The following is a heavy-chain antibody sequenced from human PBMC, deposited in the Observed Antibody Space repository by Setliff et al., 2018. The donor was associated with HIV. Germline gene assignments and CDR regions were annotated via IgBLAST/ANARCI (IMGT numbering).Heavy chain of an antibody. J-gene: IGHJ4*02. CDR2: IDPDKGDT. CDR1: GYTFTGYY. CDR3: ERVAHRLSGGIDY. D-gene: IGHD2-15*01. V-gene: IGHV1-2*02. Sequence: ASVKVSCKASGYTFTGYYMHWVRQAPGQGLEWMGWIDPDKGDTGYAHNFQGRVIMTRDTSTSTVYMELHWLTSDDTAVYYCERVAHRLSGGIDYRGQGTQVTVSS.